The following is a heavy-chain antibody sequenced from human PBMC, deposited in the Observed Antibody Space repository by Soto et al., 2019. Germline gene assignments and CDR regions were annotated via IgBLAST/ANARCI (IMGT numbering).Heavy chain of an antibody. CDR1: GGSPSRYY. J-gene: IGHJ5*02. CDR2: IFHIGTT. V-gene: IGHV4-59*01. D-gene: IGHD3-3*01. Sequence: PSDTVSLTCTVSGGSPSRYYWNWIRQPPGQGLEWIGYIFHIGTTNYNPSLSSRVTISIDTSNNQFSLNLRSVTAADTSVYYCARDLLEDQLLGWLDPWGQGTLVTVSS. CDR3: ARDLLEDQLLGWLDP.